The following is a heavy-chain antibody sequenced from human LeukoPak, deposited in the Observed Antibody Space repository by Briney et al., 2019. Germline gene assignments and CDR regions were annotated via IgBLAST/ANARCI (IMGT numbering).Heavy chain of an antibody. CDR1: GFTFSSYA. CDR2: ISGSGGST. J-gene: IGHJ6*02. CDR3: AKDTSGLGTYYYYYGMDV. V-gene: IGHV3-23*01. D-gene: IGHD1-1*01. Sequence: GGSLRLSCAASGFTFSSYAMSWVRQAPGKGLEWVSAISGSGGSTYYADSVKGRFTISRDNSKNTLYLQMNSLRAEGTAVYYCAKDTSGLGTYYYYYGMDVWGQGTTVTVSS.